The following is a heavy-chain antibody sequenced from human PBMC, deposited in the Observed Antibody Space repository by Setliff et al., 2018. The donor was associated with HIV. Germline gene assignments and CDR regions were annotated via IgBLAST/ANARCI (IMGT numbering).Heavy chain of an antibody. CDR1: GYSFTTYW. CDR3: ARGFYGDYYFDY. V-gene: IGHV5-51*01. J-gene: IGHJ4*02. Sequence: GESLKISCKASGYSFTTYWIAWVRQMPGKGLEWMGIIYPADSDTKYSPSFQGQVTISADKSISTAYLQWSSLKASDTAMYYCARGFYGDYYFDYWGQGTLVTVSS. CDR2: IYPADSDT. D-gene: IGHD4-17*01.